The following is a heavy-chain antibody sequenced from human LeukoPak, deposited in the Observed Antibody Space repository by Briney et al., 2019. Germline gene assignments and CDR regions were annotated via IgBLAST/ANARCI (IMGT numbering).Heavy chain of an antibody. CDR3: ARAYRMIFGVDY. J-gene: IGHJ4*02. Sequence: ASVKVSCTASGYTFTSYGISWVRQAPGQGLEWMGWISAYNGNTNYAQKLQGRVTMTADTSTSTAYMELRSLRSDDTAVYYCARAYRMIFGVDYWGQGTLVTVSS. D-gene: IGHD3/OR15-3a*01. CDR2: ISAYNGNT. V-gene: IGHV1-18*01. CDR1: GYTFTSYG.